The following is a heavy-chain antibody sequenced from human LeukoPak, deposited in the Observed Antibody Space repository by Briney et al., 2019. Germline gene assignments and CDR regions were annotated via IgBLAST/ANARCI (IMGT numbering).Heavy chain of an antibody. J-gene: IGHJ6*03. CDR3: ATRSEKYCSSTSCRSAYYYMDV. D-gene: IGHD2-2*01. CDR1: GYTFTSYG. CDR2: ISAYNGNT. V-gene: IGHV1-18*01. Sequence: GASVKVSCKASGYTFTSYGISWVRQAPGQGLEWMGWISAYNGNTNYAQKLQGRVTMTTDTSTSTAYMELRSLRSDDTAVYYCATRSEKYCSSTSCRSAYYYMDVWGKGTTVTVSS.